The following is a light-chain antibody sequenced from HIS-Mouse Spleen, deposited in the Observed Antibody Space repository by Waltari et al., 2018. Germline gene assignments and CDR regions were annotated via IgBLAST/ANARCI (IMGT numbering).Light chain of an antibody. CDR1: SSDVGSYNL. J-gene: IGLJ1*01. CDR2: EGS. V-gene: IGLV2-23*01. CDR3: CSYAGSREV. Sequence: QSALTQPASVSGSPGQSITISCTGTSSDVGSYNLVSWYQQHPGKAPKFMIYEGSKRPSGVSNRFSGSKAGNTASLTISGLQAEDEADYYCCSYAGSREVFGTGTKVTVL.